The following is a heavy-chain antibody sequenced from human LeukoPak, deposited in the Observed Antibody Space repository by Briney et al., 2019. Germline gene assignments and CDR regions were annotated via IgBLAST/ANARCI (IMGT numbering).Heavy chain of an antibody. V-gene: IGHV1-8*01. D-gene: IGHD2-15*01. CDR1: GYTFVNYD. Sequence: ASVKVSCKASGYTFVNYDINWMRQATGQGPEWMGWMNPESGGTGYAQKFQGRATMTRDTSINTAYMELSGLRLEDTAVYFCTRAIRHQLLSDYWGQGTLVTVSS. CDR2: MNPESGGT. CDR3: TRAIRHQLLSDY. J-gene: IGHJ4*02.